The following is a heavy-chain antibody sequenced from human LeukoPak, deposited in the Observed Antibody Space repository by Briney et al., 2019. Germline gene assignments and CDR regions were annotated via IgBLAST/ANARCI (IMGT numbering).Heavy chain of an antibody. CDR2: IYYSGST. Sequence: SETLSLTCTVSGGSISSSSYYWGWIRQPPGKGLEWIGSIYYSGSTYYNASLKSRVTISVDTSKNQFSLKLSSVTAADTAVYYCARQRGRGYNHPVLWGRGTLVTVSS. V-gene: IGHV4-39*01. CDR1: GGSISSSSYY. CDR3: ARQRGRGYNHPVL. D-gene: IGHD5-24*01. J-gene: IGHJ2*01.